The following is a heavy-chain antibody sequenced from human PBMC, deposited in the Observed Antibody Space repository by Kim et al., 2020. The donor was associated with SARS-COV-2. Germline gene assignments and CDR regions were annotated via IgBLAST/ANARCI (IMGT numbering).Heavy chain of an antibody. V-gene: IGHV5-51*01. J-gene: IGHJ4*02. D-gene: IGHD6-13*01. Sequence: YRPPSQGQVTISADKSISTAYLQWSSLKASDTAMYYCARHPIIAAAGDYWGQGTLVTVSS. CDR3: ARHPIIAAAGDY.